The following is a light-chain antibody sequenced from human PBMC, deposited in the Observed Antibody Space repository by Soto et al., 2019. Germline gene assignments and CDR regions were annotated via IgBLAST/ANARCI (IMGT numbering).Light chain of an antibody. J-gene: IGLJ1*01. Sequence: QSVLTQPASVSGSPGQSITISCTGTSGDVGGYDYVSWYQHHPGKAPKLMVFEVSNRPSGVSYRFSGSKSGNTASLTISGLQAEDEADYFCSSYSISTAYLFGTGTKLTVL. CDR2: EVS. CDR1: SGDVGGYDY. V-gene: IGLV2-14*01. CDR3: SSYSISTAYL.